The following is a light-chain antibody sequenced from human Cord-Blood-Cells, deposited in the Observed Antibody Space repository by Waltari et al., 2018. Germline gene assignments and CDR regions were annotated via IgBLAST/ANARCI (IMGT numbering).Light chain of an antibody. J-gene: IGKJ4*01. CDR3: QQYYSTPLT. CDR1: QSVLYSSNNKNY. Sequence: INCKSSQSVLYSSNNKNYLAWYQQKPGQPPKLLIYWASTRESGVPDRFSGSGSGTDFTLTISSLQAEDVAVYYCQQYYSTPLTFGGGTKVEIK. V-gene: IGKV4-1*01. CDR2: WAS.